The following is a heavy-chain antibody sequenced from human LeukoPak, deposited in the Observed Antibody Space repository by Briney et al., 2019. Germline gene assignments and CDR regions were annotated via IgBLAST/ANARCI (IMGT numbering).Heavy chain of an antibody. CDR2: ISGSGGST. Sequence: PGGSLRLPCAASGFTFSSYAMSWVRQAPGKGLEWVSAISGSGGSTYYADSVKGRFTISRDNSKNTLYLQMNSLRAEDTAVYYCAKTYYYDSSGYDKPYYFDYWGQGTLVTVSS. V-gene: IGHV3-23*01. J-gene: IGHJ4*02. CDR1: GFTFSSYA. CDR3: AKTYYYDSSGYDKPYYFDY. D-gene: IGHD3-22*01.